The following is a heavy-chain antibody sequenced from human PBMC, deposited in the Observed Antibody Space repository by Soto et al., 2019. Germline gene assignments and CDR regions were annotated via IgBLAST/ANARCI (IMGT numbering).Heavy chain of an antibody. J-gene: IGHJ6*02. V-gene: IGHV5-10-1*01. Sequence: GESLKIACKGSGYSFTSYWISWVRQMPGKGLEWMGRIDPSDSYTNYSPSFQGHVTISADKSISTTYLQWSSLKASDTAMYYCAFTEYYYYGMDVWGQGTTVTVSS. CDR1: GYSFTSYW. CDR2: IDPSDSYT. D-gene: IGHD4-4*01. CDR3: AFTEYYYYGMDV.